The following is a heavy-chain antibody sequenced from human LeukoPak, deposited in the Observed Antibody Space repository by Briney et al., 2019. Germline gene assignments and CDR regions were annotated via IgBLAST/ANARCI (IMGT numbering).Heavy chain of an antibody. V-gene: IGHV3-53*01. Sequence: GGSLRLSCAASGYTVSNKYMTWVREAPGKGLEGVSLIYSDGRTYYADSVKGRFTISRDNAKNSLYLQMHSLRAEDTALYYCARVYELREEDYYYYYMDVWGKGTTVTVSS. D-gene: IGHD5/OR15-5a*01. J-gene: IGHJ6*03. CDR3: ARVYELREEDYYYYYMDV. CDR1: GYTVSNKY. CDR2: IYSDGRT.